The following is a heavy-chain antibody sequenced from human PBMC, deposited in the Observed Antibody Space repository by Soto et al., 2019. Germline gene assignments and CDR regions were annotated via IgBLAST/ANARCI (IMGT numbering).Heavy chain of an antibody. CDR3: AKEKDYEYVWGTYRYTSDY. Sequence: EMQLLQYGGGLVQPGGSLTLFCAASGFTFSNYAMSWVRQAPGKGLEWVSGISGRGSTTYADSVKGRFAISRDNSKNTLYLQMNSLRAEDTAVYYCAKEKDYEYVWGTYRYTSDYWGQGTLVNVSS. V-gene: IGHV3-23*01. CDR2: ISGRGST. J-gene: IGHJ4*02. CDR1: GFTFSNYA. D-gene: IGHD3-16*02.